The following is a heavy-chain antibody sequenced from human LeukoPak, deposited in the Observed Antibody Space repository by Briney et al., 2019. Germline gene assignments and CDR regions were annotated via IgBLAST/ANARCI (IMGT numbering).Heavy chain of an antibody. CDR1: GFTFSNAW. J-gene: IGHJ4*02. D-gene: IGHD3-10*01. Sequence: GGSLRLSCAASGFTFSNAWMSWVRQAPGKGLEWVGRIKSKTDGGTTDYAAPVKGRFTISRDDSKNTLYLQMNSLKTEDTAVYYCTTDRLWFGESIDYWGQGTLVTVSS. V-gene: IGHV3-15*01. CDR3: TTDRLWFGESIDY. CDR2: IKSKTDGGTT.